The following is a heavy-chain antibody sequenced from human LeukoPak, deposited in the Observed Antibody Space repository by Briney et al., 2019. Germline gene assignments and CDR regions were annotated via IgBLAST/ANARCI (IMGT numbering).Heavy chain of an antibody. CDR3: AKNDKGSGWGLDS. CDR1: GGSISGSSCY. D-gene: IGHD2-15*01. V-gene: IGHV4-39*01. Sequence: SSETLSLTCTVSGGSISGSSCYWGWIRQPPGKGLEWIGNIDYSGTTYYNPSLKSRVTISVDTSKDQLSLKLTSVTGADTAVYYCAKNDKGSGWGLDSWGQGILVTVSS. J-gene: IGHJ4*02. CDR2: IDYSGTT.